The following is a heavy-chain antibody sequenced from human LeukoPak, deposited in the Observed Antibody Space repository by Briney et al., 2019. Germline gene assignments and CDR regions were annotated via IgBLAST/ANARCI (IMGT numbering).Heavy chain of an antibody. CDR1: RFTLRSYA. V-gene: IGHV3-23*01. CDR3: AKVGYYGDEPIDY. J-gene: IGHJ4*02. CDR2: ISSAGGST. D-gene: IGHD4-17*01. Sequence: PGGSLRLSCSGSRFTLRSYAMTWVRQAPGKGLEWVSDISSAGGSTYYADSVKGRFSVSRDNSKNTLYLEMNSLRAEDTAIYYCAKVGYYGDEPIDYWGQGTLVTVSS.